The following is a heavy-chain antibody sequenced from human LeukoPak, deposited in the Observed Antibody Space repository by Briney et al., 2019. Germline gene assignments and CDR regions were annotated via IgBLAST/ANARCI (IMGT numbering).Heavy chain of an antibody. J-gene: IGHJ5*02. Sequence: GGSLRLSCAASGFTFSSYAMSWVRQAPGKGLEWVSGISVSGGSTYYADFVKGRFTISRDNSKNTLFLQMNSLRAEDTALYYCAKGSSGYFVDLWGQGTLVTVSS. CDR3: AKGSSGYFVDL. D-gene: IGHD3-22*01. V-gene: IGHV3-23*01. CDR2: ISVSGGST. CDR1: GFTFSSYA.